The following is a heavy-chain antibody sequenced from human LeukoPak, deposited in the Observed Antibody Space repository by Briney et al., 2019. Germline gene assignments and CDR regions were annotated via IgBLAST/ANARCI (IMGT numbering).Heavy chain of an antibody. CDR2: INPNSGGT. D-gene: IGHD3-10*01. J-gene: IGHJ6*02. V-gene: IGHV1-2*02. CDR3: ARVGRDYYGSGSYSHPTMDV. CDR1: GYTFTGYY. Sequence: ASVKLSCKASGYTFTGYYMRWVRQVPGQGLEWMGWINPNSGGTNYAQKFQGRVTMTRDTSISTAYMELSRLRSDDTAVYYCARVGRDYYGSGSYSHPTMDVWGQGTTVTVSS.